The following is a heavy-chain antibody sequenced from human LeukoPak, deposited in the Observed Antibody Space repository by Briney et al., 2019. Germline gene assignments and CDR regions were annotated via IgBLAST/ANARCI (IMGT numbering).Heavy chain of an antibody. Sequence: GASVKVSCKASGGTFTSYDINWVRQATGQGLEWMGWMNPNSGNTGYAQKFQGRVTITRNTSISTAYMELSSLRSEDTAVYYCARGSVFNWNYGYWGQGTLVTVSS. D-gene: IGHD1-7*01. CDR1: GGTFTSYD. J-gene: IGHJ4*02. CDR2: MNPNSGNT. V-gene: IGHV1-8*03. CDR3: ARGSVFNWNYGY.